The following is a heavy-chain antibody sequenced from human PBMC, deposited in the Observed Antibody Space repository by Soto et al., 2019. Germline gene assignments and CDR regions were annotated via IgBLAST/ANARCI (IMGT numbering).Heavy chain of an antibody. D-gene: IGHD3-22*01. CDR3: ASAGQYYDSSGYAD. J-gene: IGHJ4*02. CDR1: GYSFATSG. CDR2: ISAYNGNT. V-gene: IGHV1-18*01. Sequence: QVKLVQSGTEVKKPGASMKVSCKASGYSFATSGISWVRQAPGQGLEWMGWISAYNGNTNYDQKLQDRISMTTDTSTSTAYLELRSLRSDDTAVYYGASAGQYYDSSGYADWGQGTLVTVSS.